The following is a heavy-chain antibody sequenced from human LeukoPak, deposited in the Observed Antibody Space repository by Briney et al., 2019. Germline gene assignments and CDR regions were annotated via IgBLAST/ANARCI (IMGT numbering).Heavy chain of an antibody. J-gene: IGHJ4*02. CDR2: IYYCGLS. CDR1: GGSISSCSHY. V-gene: IGHV4-39*01. D-gene: IGHD4-17*01. Sequence: SETLSLTCTVSGGSISSCSHYWGWFPQPPGKGREWIEYIYYCGLSLCTLYHKSRVTLSVDTSKNQFSLRLKYVTVADWAVYYCERGPTVTTDYWGQGTLVSVSS. CDR3: ERGPTVTTDY.